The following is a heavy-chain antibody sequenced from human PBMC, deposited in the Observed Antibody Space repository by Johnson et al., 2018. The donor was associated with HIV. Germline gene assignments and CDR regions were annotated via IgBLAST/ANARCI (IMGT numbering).Heavy chain of an antibody. D-gene: IGHD3-16*01. CDR2: VYSGGST. J-gene: IGHJ3*01. CDR1: GFTVSSNY. Sequence: EVQLVESGGGLVQPGGSLRLSCAASGFTVSSNYMSWVRQAPGKGLEWVSIVYSGGSTYYTDSVKGRFTISRDNSKNTLYLQMNSLRADDTAVYYCARVGASRFDAFHVWGQGTMVTVSS. V-gene: IGHV3-66*01. CDR3: ARVGASRFDAFHV.